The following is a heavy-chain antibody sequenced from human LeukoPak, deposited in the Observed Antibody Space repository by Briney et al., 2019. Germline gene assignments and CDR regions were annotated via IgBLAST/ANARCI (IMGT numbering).Heavy chain of an antibody. D-gene: IGHD6-19*01. V-gene: IGHV3-23*01. J-gene: IGHJ4*02. CDR1: GFIFSNYA. CDR2: INNSGDRR. Sequence: GGSLRLSCAASGFIFSNYAMSWVRQAPGKGPEWVSGINNSGDRRFYADSVKGRFTISRDNSKNTLYLQMNSLRAEDTAVYYYARGWYNFDYWGQGTRVTVSS. CDR3: ARGWYNFDY.